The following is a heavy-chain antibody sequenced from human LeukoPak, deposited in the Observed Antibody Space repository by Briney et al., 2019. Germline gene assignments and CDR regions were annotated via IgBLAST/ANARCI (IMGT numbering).Heavy chain of an antibody. CDR2: INTDGSST. CDR3: ARDRDYDSINWFEP. J-gene: IGHJ5*02. Sequence: PGGSLRLSCAASGFTFSTSWMHSVRQAPGKGLGWGSRINTDGSSTSYADSVKGRFTISRDNAKNTLYLQMNRLRAEDTAVYYCARDRDYDSINWFEPWGQGTLVTVSS. CDR1: GFTFSTSW. V-gene: IGHV3-74*01. D-gene: IGHD3-22*01.